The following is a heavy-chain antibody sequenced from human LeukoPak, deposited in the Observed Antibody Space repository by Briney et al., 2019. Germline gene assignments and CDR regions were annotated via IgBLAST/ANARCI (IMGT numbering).Heavy chain of an antibody. CDR3: AKGARAYGSGSYKLFYYHMDV. Sequence: GGSLRLSCAASGFTFSSYAMSWVRQAPGKGLEWVSAISGSGGSTYYADSVKGRFTISRDNSKNTLYLQMNSLRAEDTAVYYCAKGARAYGSGSYKLFYYHMDVWGKGTTVTVSS. J-gene: IGHJ6*03. D-gene: IGHD3-10*01. CDR1: GFTFSSYA. V-gene: IGHV3-23*01. CDR2: ISGSGGST.